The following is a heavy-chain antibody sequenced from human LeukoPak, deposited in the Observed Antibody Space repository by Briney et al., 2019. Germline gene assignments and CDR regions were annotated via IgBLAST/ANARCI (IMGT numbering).Heavy chain of an antibody. D-gene: IGHD1-26*01. CDR3: ARALVGASSKDPDY. CDR2: LNSDGSST. J-gene: IGHJ4*02. CDR1: GFTFSSYW. Sequence: GGSLRLSCAASGFTFSSYWMHRVRQAPGKGLVWVSRLNSDGSSTSYADSVKGRFTISRDNAKDTLYLQMNSLRAEDTAMYYCARALVGASSKDPDYWGQGTLVTVSS. V-gene: IGHV3-74*01.